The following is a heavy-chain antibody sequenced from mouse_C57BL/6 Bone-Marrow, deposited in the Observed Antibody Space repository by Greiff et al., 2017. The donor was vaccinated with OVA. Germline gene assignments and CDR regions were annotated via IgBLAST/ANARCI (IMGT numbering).Heavy chain of an antibody. D-gene: IGHD1-1*01. CDR2: IHPNSGST. CDR3: AMGYYGSNAY. V-gene: IGHV1-64*01. J-gene: IGHJ3*01. CDR1: GYTFTSYW. Sequence: QVQLQQPGAELVKPGASVKLSCKASGYTFTSYWMHWVKQRPGQGLEWIGMIHPNSGSTNYNQKFKGKATLTVDKSSSTAYMQLSSLTSEDSAVYYCAMGYYGSNAYWGQGTLVTVSA.